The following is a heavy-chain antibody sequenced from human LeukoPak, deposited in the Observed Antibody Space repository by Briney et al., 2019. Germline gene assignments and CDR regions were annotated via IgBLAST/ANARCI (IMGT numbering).Heavy chain of an antibody. J-gene: IGHJ4*02. CDR2: IYYSGST. Sequence: SQTLSLTCTVSGGSINSGGYYWSWIRQHPGKGLEWIGYIYYSGSTYYNPSLKSRVTISVDTSKNQFSLKLSSVTAADTAVYYCAVTSSSWGFDYWGQGTLVTVSS. CDR1: GGSINSGGYY. CDR3: AVTSSSWGFDY. D-gene: IGHD6-13*01. V-gene: IGHV4-31*03.